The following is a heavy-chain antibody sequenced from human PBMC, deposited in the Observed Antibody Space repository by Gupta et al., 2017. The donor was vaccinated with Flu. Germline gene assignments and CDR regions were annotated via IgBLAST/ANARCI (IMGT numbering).Heavy chain of an antibody. Sequence: EVQLVESGGGLVQPGGSLRLSCAASGCRFTSYWMHWVRQAPGKGLVWVARNNIDSTTTTYADFVKGRFIISRDNANDTVYLQMSGLTADDTGVYYCARDRTSGWQRFFDHWGQGSLVTVSS. D-gene: IGHD6-19*01. CDR2: NNIDSTTT. CDR1: GCRFTSYW. J-gene: IGHJ4*02. CDR3: ARDRTSGWQRFFDH. V-gene: IGHV3-74*01.